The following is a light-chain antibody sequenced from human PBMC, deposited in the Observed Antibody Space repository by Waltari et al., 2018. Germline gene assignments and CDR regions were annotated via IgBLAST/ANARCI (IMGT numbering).Light chain of an antibody. Sequence: SYELTQPPAVSVAPGQTARITCDGDNIGRTSVHGYQHKPGQSPVLVVYDDGDRPSGIPERFSGSNSGNTAALTISRVDAGDEAEYYCQVWDSGTNHYVFGTVTKVTVL. CDR3: QVWDSGTNHYV. V-gene: IGLV3-21*02. CDR2: DDG. CDR1: NIGRTS. J-gene: IGLJ1*01.